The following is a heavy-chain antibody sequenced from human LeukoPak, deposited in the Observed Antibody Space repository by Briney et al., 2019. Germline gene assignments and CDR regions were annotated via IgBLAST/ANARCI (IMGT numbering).Heavy chain of an antibody. Sequence: GESLNISCKASDSSFTDYWIVWVRQMPGKGLEWMGAIYPGDSDTRYSPSLDGQVTISAAKSVSTTYLQWSSLQASDTAMYYCARPSSLYGGTSEDYWGQGTLVTVSS. CDR1: DSSFTDYW. D-gene: IGHD4-23*01. J-gene: IGHJ4*02. CDR3: ARPSSLYGGTSEDY. V-gene: IGHV5-51*01. CDR2: IYPGDSDT.